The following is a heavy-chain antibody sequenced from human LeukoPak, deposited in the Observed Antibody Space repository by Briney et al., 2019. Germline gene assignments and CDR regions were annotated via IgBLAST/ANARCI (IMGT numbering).Heavy chain of an antibody. J-gene: IGHJ3*02. CDR3: AREGPERWLQPHAAFDI. Sequence: GRSLRLSCAASGFTFEGCAMHWVRQAPGKGLEWVSSINWDSGYIEYADSVRGRFTISRDNAKNSLYLQMNSLRAEDTAVYYCAREGPERWLQPHAAFDIWGQGTMVTVSS. CDR1: GFTFEGCA. D-gene: IGHD5-24*01. CDR2: INWDSGYI. V-gene: IGHV3-9*01.